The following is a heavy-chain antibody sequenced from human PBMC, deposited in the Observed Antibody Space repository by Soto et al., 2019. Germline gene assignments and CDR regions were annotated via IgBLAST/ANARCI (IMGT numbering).Heavy chain of an antibody. CDR3: ARAAYGSGSYYAPYYYYAMDV. D-gene: IGHD3-10*01. CDR2: ILYTGNT. CDR1: GASVSSYY. J-gene: IGHJ6*02. Sequence: KSSETLSLTCTVSGASVSSYYWSWIRQPPGKGLEWLGYILYTGNTNYNPSLKSRVTMSVDTSENQVSLKLSAVTAADTAVYFCARAAYGSGSYYAPYYYYAMDVWGQGTTVTVSS. V-gene: IGHV4-59*02.